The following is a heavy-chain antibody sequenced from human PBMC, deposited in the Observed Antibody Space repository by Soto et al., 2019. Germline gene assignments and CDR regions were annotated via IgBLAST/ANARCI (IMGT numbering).Heavy chain of an antibody. CDR1: VFTFSSYA. CDR3: AKDGNPIPYLTGYYRLGWFDP. Sequence: GSLRLSCAASVFTFSSYAMSWVRQAPGKGLEWVSAISGSGGSTYYADPVKGRFTISRDNSKNTLYLQMNSLRAEDTAVYYCAKDGNPIPYLTGYYRLGWFDPWGQGTLVTVSS. V-gene: IGHV3-23*01. J-gene: IGHJ5*02. D-gene: IGHD3-9*01. CDR2: ISGSGGST.